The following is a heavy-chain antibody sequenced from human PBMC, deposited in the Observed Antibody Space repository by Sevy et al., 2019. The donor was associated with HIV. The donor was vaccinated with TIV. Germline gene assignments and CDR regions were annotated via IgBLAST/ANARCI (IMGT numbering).Heavy chain of an antibody. J-gene: IGHJ6*02. Sequence: GESLKISCKGSGYTFVNYWIGWVRQMPGKGLEWMGIIYPGDSDTIYSPSFQGQVTISADMSISNAYLQWSSLKASDNAMYYCARRSSSSGLGHGLDVWGQGTTVTVSS. CDR1: GYTFVNYW. CDR3: ARRSSSSGLGHGLDV. V-gene: IGHV5-51*01. CDR2: IYPGDSDT. D-gene: IGHD6-6*01.